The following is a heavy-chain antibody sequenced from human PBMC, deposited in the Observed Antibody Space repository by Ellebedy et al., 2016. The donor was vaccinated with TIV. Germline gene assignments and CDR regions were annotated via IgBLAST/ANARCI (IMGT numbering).Heavy chain of an antibody. CDR3: ARELAVAASGPYNWFDP. D-gene: IGHD6-13*01. V-gene: IGHV1-3*01. CDR2: IFAGNGET. CDR1: GYRFNHYA. Sequence: AASLKVSCKASGYRFNHYAIHWVRQAPGQTLEWMGWIFAGNGETKYSQKFQDSVTITRDISASAAYMDLSSLTSEDTGVYYCARELAVAASGPYNWFDPWGQGTLVTVSP. J-gene: IGHJ5*01.